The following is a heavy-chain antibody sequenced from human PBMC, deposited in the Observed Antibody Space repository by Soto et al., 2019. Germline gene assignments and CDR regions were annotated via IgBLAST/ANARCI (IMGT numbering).Heavy chain of an antibody. CDR3: ARDLPWTATQSRARIGRFDP. D-gene: IGHD2-21*02. Sequence: QVQLVQSGAEVKKPGASVKVSCKASGYTFTSYAMHWVRQAPGQRLEGMGGSNAGNGNTKYSQKFQGRVTIPRDTSASTAYMELSSLRSEDTAVYYCARDLPWTATQSRARIGRFDPWGQGTLVTVSS. CDR2: SNAGNGNT. CDR1: GYTFTSYA. J-gene: IGHJ5*02. V-gene: IGHV1-3*01.